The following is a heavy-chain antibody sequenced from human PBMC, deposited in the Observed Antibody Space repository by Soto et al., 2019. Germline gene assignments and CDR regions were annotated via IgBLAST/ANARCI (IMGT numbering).Heavy chain of an antibody. CDR2: IHSDGTA. CDR3: AKGGRQWLVTSDFNY. Sequence: GGSLRLSCAASGFTVRTNYMNWVRQAPGKGLQWVSVIHSDGTAYYADSVKGRFTISRDSSKNTVSLEMTSLRAEDTAVYYCAKGGRQWLVTSDFNYWGQGALVTVSS. D-gene: IGHD6-19*01. CDR1: GFTVRTNY. V-gene: IGHV3-53*05. J-gene: IGHJ4*02.